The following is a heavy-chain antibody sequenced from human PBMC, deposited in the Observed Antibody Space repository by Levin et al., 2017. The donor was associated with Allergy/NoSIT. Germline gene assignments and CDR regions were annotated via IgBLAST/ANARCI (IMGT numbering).Heavy chain of an antibody. CDR2: ISAYNGNT. J-gene: IGHJ4*02. CDR1: GYTFTSYG. D-gene: IGHD2-15*01. V-gene: IGHV1-18*01. CDR3: ARLSAPSYDIVVVVAANFDY. Sequence: ASVKVSCKASGYTFTSYGLSWVRQAPGQGLEWMGWISAYNGNTNYAQKLQGRVTMTTDTSTSTAYMELRSLRSDDTAVYFCARLSAPSYDIVVVVAANFDYWGQGTLVTVSS.